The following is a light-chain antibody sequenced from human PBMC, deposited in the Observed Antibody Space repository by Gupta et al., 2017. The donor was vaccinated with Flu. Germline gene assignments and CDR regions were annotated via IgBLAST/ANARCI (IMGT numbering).Light chain of an antibody. CDR1: SIEGET. J-gene: IGLJ3*02. Sequence: GGPSIEGETVHWYQPKPGQAPVRVGHDDRDWTRGSAERAAGSNSGNTATLNISRVEAGEEADYFCQVWDSIGVHTNWVFGGGTKLTVL. V-gene: IGLV3-21*02. CDR2: DDR. CDR3: QVWDSIGVHTNWV.